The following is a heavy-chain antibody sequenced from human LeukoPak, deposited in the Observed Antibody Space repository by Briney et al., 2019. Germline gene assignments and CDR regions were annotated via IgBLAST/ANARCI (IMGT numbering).Heavy chain of an antibody. D-gene: IGHD2-2*01. CDR3: ARGGSSTSGYYYYMDV. V-gene: IGHV1-69*05. CDR1: GGTFSSYA. CDR2: IIPIFGTA. J-gene: IGHJ6*03. Sequence: SGKVSCKASGGTFSSYAISWVRQAPGQGLEWMGGIIPIFGTANYAQKFQGRVTITTDESTSTAYMELSSLRSEDTAVYYCARGGSSTSGYYYYMDVWGKGTTVTVSS.